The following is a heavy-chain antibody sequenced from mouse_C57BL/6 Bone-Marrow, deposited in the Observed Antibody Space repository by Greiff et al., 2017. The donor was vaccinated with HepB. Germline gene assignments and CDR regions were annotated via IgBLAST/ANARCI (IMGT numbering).Heavy chain of an antibody. CDR2: IDPSDSYT. CDR3: ARYDYGGDY. D-gene: IGHD2-4*01. J-gene: IGHJ4*01. CDR1: GYTFTSYW. Sequence: QVHVKQPGAELVMPGASVKLSCKASGYTFTSYWMHWVKQRPGQGLEWIGEIDPSDSYTNYNQKFKGKSTLTVDKSSSTAYMQLSSLTSEDSAVYYCARYDYGGDYWGQGTSVTVSS. V-gene: IGHV1-69*01.